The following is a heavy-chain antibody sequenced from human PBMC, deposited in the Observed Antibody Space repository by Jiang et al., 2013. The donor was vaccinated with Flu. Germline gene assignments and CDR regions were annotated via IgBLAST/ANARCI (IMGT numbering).Heavy chain of an antibody. CDR2: ISSSSSYI. D-gene: IGHD3-22*01. Sequence: YGMNWVRQAPGKGLEWVSSISSSSSYIYYADSLKGRFTISRDNAKNSLYLQMNSLRAEDTAVYYCARAREGYDSSGYYRHTDWFDPWGQGTLVTVSS. V-gene: IGHV3-21*01. CDR3: ARAREGYDSSGYYRHTDWFDP. J-gene: IGHJ5*02. CDR1: YG.